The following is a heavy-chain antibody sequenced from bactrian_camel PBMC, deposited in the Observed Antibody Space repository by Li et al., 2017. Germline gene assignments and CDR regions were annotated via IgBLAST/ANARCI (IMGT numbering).Heavy chain of an antibody. Sequence: VQLVESGGGSVQAGGSLRLSCKASGFTHYCMAWFRQVPGKEREGVAALSGTAISYDDSVKGRFTLSKDNARTTLYLQMNSLKTEDTAVYYCVGDGPPPTVVAVFGYWGQGTQVTVS. CDR2: LSGTAI. CDR3: VGDGPPPTVVAVFGY. V-gene: IGHV3S53*01. CDR1: GFTHYC. J-gene: IGHJ6*01. D-gene: IGHD6*01.